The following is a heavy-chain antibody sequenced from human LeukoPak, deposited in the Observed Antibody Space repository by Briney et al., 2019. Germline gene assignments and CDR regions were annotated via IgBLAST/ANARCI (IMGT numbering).Heavy chain of an antibody. J-gene: IGHJ2*01. CDR1: GFNVSSNY. D-gene: IGHD3-22*01. CDR2: LYSGGTT. V-gene: IGHV3-53*01. Sequence: GGSLRLSCAASGFNVSSNYMSWVRQAPGKGLEWVSLLYSGGTTYYADSVKGRFTISRDNSKNTLYLQMNSLGAEDTAVYYCAREHYYDSRGYYRYWYFDLWGRGTLVTVSS. CDR3: AREHYYDSRGYYRYWYFDL.